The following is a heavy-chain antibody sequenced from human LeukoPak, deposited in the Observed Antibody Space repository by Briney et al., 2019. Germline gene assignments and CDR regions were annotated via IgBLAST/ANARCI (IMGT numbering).Heavy chain of an antibody. D-gene: IGHD1-14*01. J-gene: IGHJ4*02. CDR1: GFTFSTYA. Sequence: GGSLRLSCAASGFTFSTYAMHWVRQAPGRGLEWVAIISYDGDDKYYADSVKGRFTISRDNSKNTLYLQMNSLRAEDTAVYYCAKVRSQYNLIGFDFWGQGSLVTVSS. CDR3: AKVRSQYNLIGFDF. V-gene: IGHV3-30*18. CDR2: ISYDGDDK.